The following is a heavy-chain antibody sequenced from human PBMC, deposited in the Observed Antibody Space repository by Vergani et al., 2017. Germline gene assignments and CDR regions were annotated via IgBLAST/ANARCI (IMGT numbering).Heavy chain of an antibody. V-gene: IGHV3-74*01. CDR1: GFTFSRHW. CDR3: AIDRRVNAEGTELDY. D-gene: IGHD1-14*01. Sequence: EVQLVESGGGLVQPGGSLRLSCAASGFTFSRHWMHWVRQAPGKGLVWVSRVNPEGTNTPYAESVKGRFTISRDNAKNMMYLQLNSLRDEDTAVYYCAIDRRVNAEGTELDYWGQGTLVTVSS. J-gene: IGHJ4*02. CDR2: VNPEGTNT.